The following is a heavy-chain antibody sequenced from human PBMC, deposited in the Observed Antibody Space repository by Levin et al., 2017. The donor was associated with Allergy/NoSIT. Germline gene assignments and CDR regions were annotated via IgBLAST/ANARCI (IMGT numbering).Heavy chain of an antibody. Sequence: GASVKVSCKASGGTFSDYRVSWVRQAPGQGLEWMGRIIPLFDIVNYAQEFQGRVTITADKSTGTAYMDLSSLRSEDTAVYFCARDPGNYCNSPTCYTYFDHWGQGTLVTVSS. CDR2: IIPLFDIV. CDR3: ARDPGNYCNSPTCYTYFDH. CDR1: GGTFSDYR. V-gene: IGHV1-69*04. J-gene: IGHJ4*02. D-gene: IGHD2-2*02.